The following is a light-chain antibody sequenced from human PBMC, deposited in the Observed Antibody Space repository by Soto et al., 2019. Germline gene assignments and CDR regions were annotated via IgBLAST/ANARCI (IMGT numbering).Light chain of an antibody. V-gene: IGLV1-40*01. J-gene: IGLJ2*01. CDR2: GNS. CDR3: QSYDSSLSVVV. CDR1: SSNIGAGYD. Sequence: QLVLTQPPSVSGAPGQRVTISCTGSSSNIGAGYDVHWCQQLPGTAPKLLIYGNSNRPSGVPDRFSGSKSGTSASLAITGLQAEDEAYYYCQSYDSSLSVVVFGGGTKLTVL.